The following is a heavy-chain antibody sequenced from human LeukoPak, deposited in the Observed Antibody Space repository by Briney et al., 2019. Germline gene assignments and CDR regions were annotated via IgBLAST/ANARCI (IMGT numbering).Heavy chain of an antibody. V-gene: IGHV3-23*01. Sequence: GGSLRLSCAASGFIFSDYAMSWVRQAPGKGLEWVSAISDSKRGGTTYYAHSVKGRFTISRDTSKNTLYLQMSSLRVEDTAVYYCAKVPNYYDTTTYYGWGQGTLDAVSS. D-gene: IGHD3-22*01. CDR3: AKVPNYYDTTTYYG. CDR1: GFIFSDYA. CDR2: ISDSKRGGTT. J-gene: IGHJ4*02.